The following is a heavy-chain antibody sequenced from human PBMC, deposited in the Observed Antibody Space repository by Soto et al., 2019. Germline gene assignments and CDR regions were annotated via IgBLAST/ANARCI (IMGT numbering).Heavy chain of an antibody. CDR3: ARDRDSMDV. D-gene: IGHD3-10*01. V-gene: IGHV1-46*01. Sequence: ASVKVSCKASGYTFTRYYINWVRQAPGQGLEWMGIINPATGITNYAQNFEGRISMTRDTSTSTVYMELSSLRSDDTAVYYCARDRDSMDVWGHGTTVTVSS. CDR2: INPATGIT. CDR1: GYTFTRYY. J-gene: IGHJ6*02.